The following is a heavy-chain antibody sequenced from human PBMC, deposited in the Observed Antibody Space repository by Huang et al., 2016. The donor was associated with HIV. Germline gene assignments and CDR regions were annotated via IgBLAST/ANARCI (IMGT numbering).Heavy chain of an antibody. CDR1: GYIFSNYD. J-gene: IGHJ4*02. D-gene: IGHD6-19*01. V-gene: IGHV1-8*01. CDR3: ARLTSGWYQDY. Sequence: QVQLVQSGPEVKKPGASVKVSCQTSGYIFSNYDINWVRQAPGQGLQWMGWLNRNSGKTAYGQKCQGRVTLTRSTSTGAAYMVLNSLTSQDTAVYYCARLTSGWYQDYWGQGTLVTVSS. CDR2: LNRNSGKT.